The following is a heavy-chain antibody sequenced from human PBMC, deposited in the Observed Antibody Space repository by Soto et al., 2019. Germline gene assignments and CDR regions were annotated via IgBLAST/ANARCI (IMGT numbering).Heavy chain of an antibody. CDR3: ARDGAFGDSSGYAAFDY. CDR2: IYTSGST. CDR1: GSSISSYY. V-gene: IGHV4-4*07. Sequence: SETLSLTCTVSGSSISSYYWSWIRQPAGKGLEWIGRIYTSGSTNYNPSLKSRVTMSVDTSKNKFSLKLSSVTAADTAVYYCARDGAFGDSSGYAAFDYWGQGALVTVSS. D-gene: IGHD6-19*01. J-gene: IGHJ4*02.